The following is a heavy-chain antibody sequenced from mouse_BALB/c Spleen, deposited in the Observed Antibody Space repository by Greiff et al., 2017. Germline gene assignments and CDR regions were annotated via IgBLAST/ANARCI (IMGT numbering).Heavy chain of an antibody. J-gene: IGHJ4*01. CDR1: GYTFTSYT. D-gene: IGHD2-4*01. Sequence: VQLQQSGAELARPGASVKMSCKASGYTFTSYTMHWVKQRPGQGLEWIGYINPSSGYTNYNQKFKDKATLTADKSSSTAYMQLSSLTSEDSAVYYCARSYYDYDDPFYAMDYWGQGTSVTVSS. CDR2: INPSSGYT. CDR3: ARSYYDYDDPFYAMDY. V-gene: IGHV1-4*01.